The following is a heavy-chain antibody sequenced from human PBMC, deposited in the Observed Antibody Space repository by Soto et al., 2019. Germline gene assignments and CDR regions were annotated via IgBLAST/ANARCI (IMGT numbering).Heavy chain of an antibody. Sequence: XATLSLPCTVSGGSISSSRYYWGWIRQPPGKGLEWIGSIYYSGSTYYNPSLKSRVTISVDTSKNQFSLKLSSVTAADTAVYYCARSVAIAVAGTSQGDYYYGMDVCAQGTTVTVSS. V-gene: IGHV4-39*01. CDR1: GGSISSSRYY. D-gene: IGHD6-19*01. CDR2: IYYSGST. CDR3: ARSVAIAVAGTSQGDYYYGMDV. J-gene: IGHJ6*02.